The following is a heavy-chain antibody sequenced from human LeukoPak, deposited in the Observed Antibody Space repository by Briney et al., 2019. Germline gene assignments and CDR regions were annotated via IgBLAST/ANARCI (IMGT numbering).Heavy chain of an antibody. CDR3: ARDPPIGGADVFDI. CDR1: GYTFTGHY. CDR2: INPNSGGI. D-gene: IGHD3-10*01. Sequence: GASLKVSCKAAGYTFTGHYMHWVRQAPGQGLEWMGWINPNSGGINYAQKFQGRVTMTRDTSISTAYMELSRLTSDDTAVYYCARDPPIGGADVFDIWGQGTMVTVSS. J-gene: IGHJ3*02. V-gene: IGHV1-2*02.